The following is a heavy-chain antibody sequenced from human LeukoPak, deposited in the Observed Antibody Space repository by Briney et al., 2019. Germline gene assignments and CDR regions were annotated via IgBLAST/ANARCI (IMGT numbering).Heavy chain of an antibody. CDR1: GYTFTSYG. V-gene: IGHV1-18*01. Sequence: ASVKVSCTASGYTFTSYGISWVRQAPGQGLEWMGWISAYNGNTNYAQKLQGRVTMTTDTSTSTAYMELRSLRSDDTAVYYCARDSIAAAGTLSPKFDYWGQGTLVTVSS. CDR3: ARDSIAAAGTLSPKFDY. CDR2: ISAYNGNT. J-gene: IGHJ4*02. D-gene: IGHD6-13*01.